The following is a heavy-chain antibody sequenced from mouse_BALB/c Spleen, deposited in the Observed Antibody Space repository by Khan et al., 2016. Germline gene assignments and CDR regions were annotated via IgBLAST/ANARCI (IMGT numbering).Heavy chain of an antibody. J-gene: IGHJ2*01. CDR3: SSRNWDVDY. CDR2: IRYSGST. V-gene: IGHV3-2*02. D-gene: IGHD4-1*02. Sequence: EVQLQESGPGLVKPSQSLSLTCTVTGYSITSDYAWNWIRQFPGNKLEWMGYIRYSGSTSYNPSLKSRISITRDTSKNQFFLQLNSVTTEGTVTYYGSSRNWDVDYWGQGTTLTVSS. CDR1: GYSITSDYA.